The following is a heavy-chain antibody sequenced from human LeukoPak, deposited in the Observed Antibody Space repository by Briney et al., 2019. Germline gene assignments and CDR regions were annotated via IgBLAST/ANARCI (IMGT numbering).Heavy chain of an antibody. V-gene: IGHV3-23*01. CDR1: GFTFSSYA. CDR3: AKSSRGPGITMVRGVNLFDY. Sequence: GGSLRLSCAASGFTFSSYAMSWVRQAPGKGPEWVSAISGSGGSTYYADSVKGRFTISRDNSKNTLYLQMNSLRAEDTAVYYCAKSSRGPGITMVRGVNLFDYWGQGTLVTVSS. CDR2: ISGSGGST. J-gene: IGHJ4*02. D-gene: IGHD3-10*01.